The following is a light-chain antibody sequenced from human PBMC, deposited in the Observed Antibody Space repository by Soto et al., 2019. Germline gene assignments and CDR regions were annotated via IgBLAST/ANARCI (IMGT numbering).Light chain of an antibody. V-gene: IGKV3-20*01. CDR2: GAS. Sequence: EIVLTQSPGTLSLSPGERATLSCRASQSVSSSYLAWYQQKPGQPPRLLIYGASSRATGIQDRFSGSGYGTEFTLIISRLEPEDFAVYYCQQYGSSPVFTLGSGKKVDIK. CDR1: QSVSSSY. J-gene: IGKJ3*01. CDR3: QQYGSSPVFT.